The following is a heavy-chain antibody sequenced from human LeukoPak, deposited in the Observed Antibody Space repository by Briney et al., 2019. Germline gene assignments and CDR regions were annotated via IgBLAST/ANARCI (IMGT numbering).Heavy chain of an antibody. CDR1: GFTFSSYG. D-gene: IGHD2-15*01. J-gene: IGHJ4*02. Sequence: GGSLRLSCAASGFTFSSYGMHWVRQAPGKGLEWVAFIRYDGSNKYYADSVKGRFTISRDNSKNTLCLQMNSLRAEDTAVYYCAKDRPKVAATFYFDYWGQGTLVTVSS. V-gene: IGHV3-30*02. CDR2: IRYDGSNK. CDR3: AKDRPKVAATFYFDY.